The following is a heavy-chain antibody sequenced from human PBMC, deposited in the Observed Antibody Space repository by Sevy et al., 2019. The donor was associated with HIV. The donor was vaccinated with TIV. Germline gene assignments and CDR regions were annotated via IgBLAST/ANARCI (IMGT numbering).Heavy chain of an antibody. CDR1: GFTFSGSA. CDR2: ISSSGSSA. CDR3: VKDSIFYDSSSGYQPFYYYGMDV. Sequence: GGSLRLSCSASGFTFSGSALHWVRQAPGKGLEYVSVISSSGSSAYYAESVRGRFTISRDISKNTLYLQMRGLRAEDTAVYYCVKDSIFYDSSSGYQPFYYYGMDVWGQRTSVTVSS. J-gene: IGHJ6*02. V-gene: IGHV3-64D*09. D-gene: IGHD3-3*01.